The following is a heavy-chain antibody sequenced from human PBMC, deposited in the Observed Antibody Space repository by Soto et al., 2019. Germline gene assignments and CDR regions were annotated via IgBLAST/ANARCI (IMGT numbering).Heavy chain of an antibody. D-gene: IGHD3-10*01. J-gene: IGHJ5*02. CDR2: ISNTGST. CDR1: GASVTSDYF. CDR3: ARGYYYGSGNWFDP. V-gene: IGHV4-30-4*01. Sequence: SETLSLTCSVSGASVTSDYFWSWIRQPPGKGLEWIGFISNTGSTYYKPSLKRRVTVSVDTSKNQFSLTLTSVTAADTAVYYCARGYYYGSGNWFDPWGQGTLVTVSS.